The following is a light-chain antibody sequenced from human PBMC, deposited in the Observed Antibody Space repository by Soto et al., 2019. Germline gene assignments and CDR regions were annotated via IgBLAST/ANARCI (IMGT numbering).Light chain of an antibody. Sequence: DIQMTQSPSSLAASVGDRVTITCRASQGISNSLAWYQQKPGKVPGLLIYAASTLHSGVPSRFSGSGSGTYFTLTISSLQPEDVATYHCQKYNGAPLTFGGGTKVEIK. CDR1: QGISNS. J-gene: IGKJ4*01. CDR2: AAS. V-gene: IGKV1-27*01. CDR3: QKYNGAPLT.